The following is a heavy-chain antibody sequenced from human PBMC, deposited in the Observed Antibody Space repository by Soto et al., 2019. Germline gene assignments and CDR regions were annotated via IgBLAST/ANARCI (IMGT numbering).Heavy chain of an antibody. CDR2: IDPNSGGT. CDR3: ARDQSGWHDY. V-gene: IGHV1-2*02. D-gene: IGHD6-19*01. CDR1: GYTFTGYY. J-gene: IGHJ4*02. Sequence: ASVKVSCKASGYTFTGYYMHWVRQAPGQGLEWMGWIDPNSGGTNYAQKFQGRVTMTTDTSTSTAYMELRSLRSDDTAVYYCARDQSGWHDYRGKGTLVTVSS.